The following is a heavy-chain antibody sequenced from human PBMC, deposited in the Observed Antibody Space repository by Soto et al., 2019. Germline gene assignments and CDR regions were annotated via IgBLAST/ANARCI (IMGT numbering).Heavy chain of an antibody. Sequence: QLQLQESGPGLVKPSETLSLTCTVSGGSISSSSYYWGWIRQPPGKGLEWIGSIYYSGSTYYNPSLRSRATIPVDTSKNQFPLKLSSVTAADTAVYYCASFYDSSGYYYAVYFDYWGQGTLVTVSS. CDR1: GGSISSSSYY. J-gene: IGHJ4*02. D-gene: IGHD3-22*01. V-gene: IGHV4-39*01. CDR2: IYYSGST. CDR3: ASFYDSSGYYYAVYFDY.